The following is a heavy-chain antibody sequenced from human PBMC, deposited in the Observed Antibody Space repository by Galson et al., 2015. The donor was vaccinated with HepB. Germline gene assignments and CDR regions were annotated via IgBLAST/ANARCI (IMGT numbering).Heavy chain of an antibody. V-gene: IGHV3-53*04. CDR2: IYSGGST. J-gene: IGHJ5*02. Sequence: SLRLSCAASGFTVSSNYMSWVRQAPGKGLEWVSVIYSGGSTYYADSVKGRFTISRHNSKNTLYLQMNSLRAEDTAVYYCARGKGSGWYWNWFDPWGQGTLVTVSS. CDR3: ARGKGSGWYWNWFDP. D-gene: IGHD6-19*01. CDR1: GFTVSSNY.